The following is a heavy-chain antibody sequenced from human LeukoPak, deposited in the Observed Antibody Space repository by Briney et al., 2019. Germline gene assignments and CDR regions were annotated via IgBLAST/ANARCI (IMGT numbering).Heavy chain of an antibody. CDR3: ARGGRISDAFDI. D-gene: IGHD3-10*01. CDR1: GFTFSSYT. J-gene: IGHJ3*02. CDR2: ISSSTTYI. Sequence: GGSLRLSCAASGFTFSSYTMNWVRQAPGKGLEWVSSISSSTTYIYYADSVKGRFTISRDNAKNSPYLQMNSLRAEDTAVYYCARGGRISDAFDIWGHGTMVTVSS. V-gene: IGHV3-21*01.